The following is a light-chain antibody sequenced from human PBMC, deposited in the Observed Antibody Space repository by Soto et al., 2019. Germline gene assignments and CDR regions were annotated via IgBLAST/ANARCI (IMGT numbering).Light chain of an antibody. CDR1: QSVRSW. Sequence: DIRMTQSPSTLSASVGDRVTITCRASQSVRSWLAWFLQKPGKAPKLLIFDASTLESGVPSRFSGSGSGTELTLTISSLQPDDSGTYYCQQYNSYFPTFGQGTKVEIK. V-gene: IGKV1-5*01. J-gene: IGKJ1*01. CDR2: DAS. CDR3: QQYNSYFPT.